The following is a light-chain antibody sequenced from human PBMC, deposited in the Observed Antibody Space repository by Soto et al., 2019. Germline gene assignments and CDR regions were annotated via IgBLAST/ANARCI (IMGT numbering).Light chain of an antibody. CDR1: QSIANW. CDR2: DVS. V-gene: IGKV1-5*01. J-gene: IGKJ2*01. CDR3: QKYHTYPYN. Sequence: DIQMTPSPSTLSASAVDRFTISCLASQSIANWLAWYQQKPGKAPNLLIYDVSNLESGIPSRFSGSGSGTEFTLTISSLQPDDYATYYCQKYHTYPYNCGQGNTGDIK.